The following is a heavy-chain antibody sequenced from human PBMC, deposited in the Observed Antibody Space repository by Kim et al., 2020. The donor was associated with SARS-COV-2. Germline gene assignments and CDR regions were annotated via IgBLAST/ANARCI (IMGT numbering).Heavy chain of an antibody. CDR2: IYYSGST. V-gene: IGHV4-59*01. CDR3: ARTKYDPDWYFDL. J-gene: IGHJ2*01. CDR1: GGSISSYY. D-gene: IGHD3-16*01. Sequence: SETLSLTCTVSGGSISSYYWSWIRQPPGKGLEWIGDIYYSGSTNYNPSLKSRVTISVDTSKNQFSLKLSSVTAADTAVYYCARTKYDPDWYFDLWGRGTLVTVSS.